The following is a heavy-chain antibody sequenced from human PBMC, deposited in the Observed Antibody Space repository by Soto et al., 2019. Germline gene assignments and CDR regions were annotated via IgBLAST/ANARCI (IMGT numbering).Heavy chain of an antibody. Sequence: QVQLVQSGPELKKPGASVKVSCKTSGYSFHNSGISWVRQAPGQGLEWMGWISVLNGYAHYGQKFQGRVIMTADTFTSTAYMELRGLRSDDTAMYYCSMNGTTWFASWGQGTPVTVSS. CDR3: SMNGTTWFAS. J-gene: IGHJ5*01. V-gene: IGHV1-18*01. CDR2: ISVLNGYA. D-gene: IGHD1-1*01. CDR1: GYSFHNSG.